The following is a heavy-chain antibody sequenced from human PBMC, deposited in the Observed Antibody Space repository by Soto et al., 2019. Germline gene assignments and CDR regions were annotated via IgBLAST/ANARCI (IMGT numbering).Heavy chain of an antibody. CDR3: VRQGIGNLHGLVDV. CDR2: VYSTGGT. D-gene: IGHD1-1*01. Sequence: QVELQRGGPGLVQPSGTPALTCSGSRGPSNSLNWGRIPQPPRRGMEWIGYVYSTGGTSYNPSLKSRVTISADTSTNHISLTLTSVTAADTAVYYCVRQGIGNLHGLVDVWGQGTTVRVSS. V-gene: IGHV4-59*08. CDR1: RGPSNSLN. J-gene: IGHJ6*02.